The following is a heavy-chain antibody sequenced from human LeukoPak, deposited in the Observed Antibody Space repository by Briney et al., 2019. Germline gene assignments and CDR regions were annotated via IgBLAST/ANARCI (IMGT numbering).Heavy chain of an antibody. V-gene: IGHV3-48*01. CDR3: ARDVEQWLVRVYYFDY. J-gene: IGHJ4*02. CDR1: GFTLSSYS. CDR2: ISSGSTTI. Sequence: GGSLRLSCATSGFTLSSYSMNWVRQAPGKGLEWVSYISSGSTTIYYADSVKGRFTISRDNAKNSLYLQMNSLRAEDTAVYYCARDVEQWLVRVYYFDYWGQGTLVTVST. D-gene: IGHD6-19*01.